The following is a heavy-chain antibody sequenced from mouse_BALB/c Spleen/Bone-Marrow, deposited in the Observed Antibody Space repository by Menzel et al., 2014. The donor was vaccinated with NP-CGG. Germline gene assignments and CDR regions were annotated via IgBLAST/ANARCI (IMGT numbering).Heavy chain of an antibody. D-gene: IGHD2-4*01. CDR2: IWAGGST. CDR1: GFSLTTYG. CDR3: AREGFCYDKAY. Sequence: VNVVESGPGLVAPSQSLSITCTVSGFSLTTYGVHWVRQPPGKGLEWLGLIWAGGSTNYNSALMSRLSISKDNSKSQVFLKMNSLQTDDTAMYYCAREGFCYDKAYWGQGTLVTVSA. V-gene: IGHV2-9*02. J-gene: IGHJ3*01.